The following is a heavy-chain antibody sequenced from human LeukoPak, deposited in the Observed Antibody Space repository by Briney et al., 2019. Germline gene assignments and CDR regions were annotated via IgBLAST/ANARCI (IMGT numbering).Heavy chain of an antibody. CDR2: INHSGST. CDR3: ASLRGDWGYYFDY. J-gene: IGHJ4*02. CDR1: GGSLSGYY. V-gene: IGHV4-34*01. Sequence: PSETLSLTCAVYGGSLSGYYWSWIRQPPGKGLEWIGEINHSGSTNYNPSLKSRVTISVDTSKNRFSLKLSSVTAADTAVYYCASLRGDWGYYFDYWGQGTLVTVSS. D-gene: IGHD3-10*01.